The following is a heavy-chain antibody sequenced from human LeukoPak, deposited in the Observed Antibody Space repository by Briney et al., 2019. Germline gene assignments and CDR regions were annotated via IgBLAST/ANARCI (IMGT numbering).Heavy chain of an antibody. CDR3: ARTYDFGRGPPGDAFDN. D-gene: IGHD3-3*01. CDR1: GFTFSSYA. J-gene: IGHJ3*02. CDR2: ISGSGGST. Sequence: PGGSLRLSCAASGFTFSSYAMSWVRQAPGKGLEWVSAISGSGGSTYYADSVKGRFTISRDNAKESVFLQMNSLRVDDTAVYYCARTYDFGRGPPGDAFDNWGPGTWVTVSS. V-gene: IGHV3-23*01.